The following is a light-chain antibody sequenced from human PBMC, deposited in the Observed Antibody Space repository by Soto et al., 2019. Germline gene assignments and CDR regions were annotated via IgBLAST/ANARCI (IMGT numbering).Light chain of an antibody. J-gene: IGKJ1*01. CDR3: QHSRT. CDR1: QSISSW. Sequence: DIQMTQSPSTLSASVGDRVTITCRASQSISSWLAWYQQKPGKAPKLLIYKASSLESGVPSRFSGSGSGTDFTLTLSSLPPDDFATYYCQHSRTFGQGTKVEIK. V-gene: IGKV1-5*03. CDR2: KAS.